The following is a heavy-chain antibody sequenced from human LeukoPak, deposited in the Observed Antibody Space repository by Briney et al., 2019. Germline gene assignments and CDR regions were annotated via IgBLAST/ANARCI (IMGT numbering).Heavy chain of an antibody. Sequence: GRSLRLSCAASGFTFDDYAMHWVRQLPGKGLEWVSGITWNSGTIGYAASVKGRFTISRDNAKNSLYLQMNSLRAEDTAVYYCARLRYYGMDVWGQGTTVTVSS. CDR1: GFTFDDYA. CDR2: ITWNSGTI. V-gene: IGHV3-9*01. D-gene: IGHD2-15*01. J-gene: IGHJ6*02. CDR3: ARLRYYGMDV.